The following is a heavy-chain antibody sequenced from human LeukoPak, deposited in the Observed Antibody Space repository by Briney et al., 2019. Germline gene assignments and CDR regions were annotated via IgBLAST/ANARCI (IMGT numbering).Heavy chain of an antibody. V-gene: IGHV3-21*01. D-gene: IGHD2-15*01. CDR2: ISSSSSYI. Sequence: TGGSLRLSCAASGFTCGTYSMNWVRQAPGKGLEWVSSISSSSSYIYYADSVKGRFTISRDNAKNSLYLQMNSLRAEDTAVYCCARAPLEAVLLRFDPWGQGTLVTVSS. CDR1: GFTCGTYS. CDR3: ARAPLEAVLLRFDP. J-gene: IGHJ5*02.